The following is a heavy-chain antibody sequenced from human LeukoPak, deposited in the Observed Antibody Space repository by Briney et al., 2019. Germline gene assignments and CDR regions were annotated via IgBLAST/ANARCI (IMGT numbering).Heavy chain of an antibody. CDR3: ARVITFGGVIVSFDY. V-gene: IGHV4-34*01. Sequence: SETLSLTCAVYGGSFSGYYWGWIRQPPGKGLEWIGEINHSGSTNYNPSLKSRVTISVDTSKNQFSLKLSSVTAADTAVYYCARVITFGGVIVSFDYWGQGTLVTVSS. D-gene: IGHD3-16*02. CDR2: INHSGST. J-gene: IGHJ4*02. CDR1: GGSFSGYY.